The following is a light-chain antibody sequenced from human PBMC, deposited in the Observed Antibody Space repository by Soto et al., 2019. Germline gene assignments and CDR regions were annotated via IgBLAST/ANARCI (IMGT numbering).Light chain of an antibody. CDR2: GAA. Sequence: EIVLTPSPGTLSLSPGERATLSCRASQSVSNNYLAGYQQKPGQAPSLLIYGAANRATGSPDRCSGRGSGTVFTLTIGSLEPEDSAVYYCQQRKNWPPITFGQGTRLEI. J-gene: IGKJ5*01. CDR3: QQRKNWPPIT. CDR1: QSVSNNY. V-gene: IGKV3D-20*02.